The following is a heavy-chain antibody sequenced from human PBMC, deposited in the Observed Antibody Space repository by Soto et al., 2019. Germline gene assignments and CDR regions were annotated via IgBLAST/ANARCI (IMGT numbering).Heavy chain of an antibody. CDR2: INPNSGGT. J-gene: IGHJ4*02. D-gene: IGHD3-22*01. CDR3: ARTQQIPKTNYYDSSGFYYFDY. Sequence: ASVKVSCKASGYTFTDYYMHWVRQAPGQGLEWMGWINPNSGGTNFAQKFRDRVTMTRDTSISTASMELSSLRSDDMPGYYCARTQQIPKTNYYDSSGFYYFDYWGQGTLVTASS. CDR1: GYTFTDYY. V-gene: IGHV1-2*02.